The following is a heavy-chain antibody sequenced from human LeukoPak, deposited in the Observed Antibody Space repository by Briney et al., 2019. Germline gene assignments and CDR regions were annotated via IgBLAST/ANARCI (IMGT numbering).Heavy chain of an antibody. D-gene: IGHD3-9*01. J-gene: IGHJ4*02. CDR1: GFSFSDYD. Sequence: GGSLRLSCAASGFSFSDYDIHWVRLAPGKGLEWVTFIRYDGSNTYAESVKGRFTISRDNSKNTVYLQMNSLRAEDTAVYYCARDALIDILTGYYFFDYWGQGTLVTVSS. V-gene: IGHV3-30*02. CDR2: IRYDGSNT. CDR3: ARDALIDILTGYYFFDY.